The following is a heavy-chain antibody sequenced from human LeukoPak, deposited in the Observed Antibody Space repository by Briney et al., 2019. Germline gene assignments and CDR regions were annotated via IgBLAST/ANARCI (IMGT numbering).Heavy chain of an antibody. D-gene: IGHD5-18*01. V-gene: IGHV3-53*01. J-gene: IGHJ6*02. CDR1: GFTVSSNY. CDR3: ARDAPYSYGPGYYGMDV. Sequence: GGSLRLSCAASGFTVSSNYMSWVRQAPGKGLEWVSVIYSGGSTYYADSVKGRFTISRDNSKNTLYLQMNSLRAEDTAVYYCARDAPYSYGPGYYGMDVWGQGTTVTVSS. CDR2: IYSGGST.